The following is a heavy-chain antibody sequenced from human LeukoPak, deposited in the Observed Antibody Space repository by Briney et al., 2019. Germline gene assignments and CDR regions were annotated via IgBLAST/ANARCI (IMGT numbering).Heavy chain of an antibody. CDR2: INPNSGGT. V-gene: IGHV1-2*02. CDR1: GYTFTGYY. D-gene: IGHD4-17*01. J-gene: IGHJ4*02. CDR3: ARGIDYGDYFDY. Sequence: GASVKLSCKASGYTFTGYYMHWVRQAPGQGLEWMGWINPNSGGTNYAQKFQGRVTMTRDTSISIAYMELSRLRSDDTAVYYCARGIDYGDYFDYWGQGTLVTVSS.